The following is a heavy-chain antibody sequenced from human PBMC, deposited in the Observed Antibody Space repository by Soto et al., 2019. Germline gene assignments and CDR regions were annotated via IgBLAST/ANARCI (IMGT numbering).Heavy chain of an antibody. CDR3: AKNGQLPYYYYAMDV. CDR2: ISGYNGDT. D-gene: IGHD1-1*01. J-gene: IGHJ6*02. Sequence: QGQLVQSGPEVKKPGASVKVSCKASGYTFTSYGISWVRQAPGQGLEWMGWISGYNGDTNSAQKVQGRVTMTINTSTSTAYMELRSLTSDDTAIYYCAKNGQLPYYYYAMDVWGQATTVTVSS. CDR1: GYTFTSYG. V-gene: IGHV1-18*01.